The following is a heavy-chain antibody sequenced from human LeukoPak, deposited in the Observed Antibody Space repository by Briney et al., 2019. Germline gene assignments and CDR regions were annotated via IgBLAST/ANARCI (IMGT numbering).Heavy chain of an antibody. J-gene: IGHJ5*02. Sequence: AGGSLRLSCAASGFTFSSYGMHWVRQAPGKGLEWVAFIRYDGSNKYYADSVKGRFTISRDNAKNSLYLQMNSLRAEDTAVYYCARDHLYSSSWYHPWGQGTLVTVSS. CDR3: ARDHLYSSSWYHP. CDR2: IRYDGSNK. CDR1: GFTFSSYG. V-gene: IGHV3-30*02. D-gene: IGHD6-13*01.